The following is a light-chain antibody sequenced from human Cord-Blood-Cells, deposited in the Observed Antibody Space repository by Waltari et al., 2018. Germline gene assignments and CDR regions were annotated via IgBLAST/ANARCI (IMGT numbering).Light chain of an antibody. CDR2: KAS. J-gene: IGKJ1*01. V-gene: IGKV1-5*03. CDR1: QSISSW. CDR3: QQYNSYSGT. Sequence: DIQMTQSPSTLSASVGDRVTITCRDSQSISSWLDWYQQKPGKAPKLLIYKASSLESGVPSRFSGSGSGTEFTLTISSLQPDDFATYYFQQYNSYSGTFGQGTKVEIK.